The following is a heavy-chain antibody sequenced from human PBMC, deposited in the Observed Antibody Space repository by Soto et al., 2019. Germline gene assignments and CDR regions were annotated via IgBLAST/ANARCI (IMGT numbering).Heavy chain of an antibody. J-gene: IGHJ6*02. CDR3: ERLIRRGRYCIFGSCCFSISGMDV. D-gene: IGHD2-15*01. Sequence: SETLPLTCAVSGGSISSSNWWSWVRQPPGKGLEWIGEIYHSGSTNYNPSLKSRVTISVDKSKNQFSLKLSSVTAADTAVYYCERLIRRGRYCIFGSCCFSISGMDVWGQGSTVTGS. CDR1: GGSISSSNW. CDR2: IYHSGST. V-gene: IGHV4-4*02.